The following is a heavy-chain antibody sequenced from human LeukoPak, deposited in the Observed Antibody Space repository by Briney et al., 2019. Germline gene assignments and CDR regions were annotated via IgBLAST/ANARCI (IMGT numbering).Heavy chain of an antibody. CDR3: ARELGGGSCFDY. J-gene: IGHJ4*02. D-gene: IGHD2-15*01. V-gene: IGHV4-34*01. CDR2: INHSGST. CDR1: GGSFSCYY. Sequence: KASETLSLTCSVYGGSFSCYYWIWIRQPPGKGLEGIGKINHSGSTNYNPSLKSRVTISVDTSKNQFSLKLSSVTAADTAVYYCARELGGGSCFDYWGQGTLVTVSS.